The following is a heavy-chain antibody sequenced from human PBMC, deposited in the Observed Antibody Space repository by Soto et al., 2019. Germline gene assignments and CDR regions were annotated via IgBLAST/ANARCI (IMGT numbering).Heavy chain of an antibody. V-gene: IGHV3-7*01. J-gene: IGHJ6*02. D-gene: IGHD3-22*01. CDR3: ARVVDYCDPYYYYGMDV. CDR2: INQDGSER. Sequence: GSLRLSCAASGFTFSTYWMSWVRQAPGKGLEWVANINQDGSERYYVDSVKGRFTISRDNAKNSLYLQMNSLRAEDTAVYYCARVVDYCDPYYYYGMDVWGQGTTVTVSS. CDR1: GFTFSTYW.